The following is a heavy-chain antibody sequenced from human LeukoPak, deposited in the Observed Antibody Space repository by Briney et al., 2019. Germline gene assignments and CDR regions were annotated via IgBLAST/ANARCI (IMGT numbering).Heavy chain of an antibody. J-gene: IGHJ4*02. V-gene: IGHV3-9*03. CDR3: AKAVGSGLLGGATTFFDY. CDR1: GFTFDDYA. CDR2: ISWNRGSI. Sequence: PGGSLRLSCAASGFTFDDYAMHWVRQAPGKGLECVSGISWNRGSIGYADSVKGRFTISRDNAKNSLYLQMNSLRAEDMALYYCAKAVGSGLLGGATTFFDYWGQGTLVTVSS. D-gene: IGHD1-26*01.